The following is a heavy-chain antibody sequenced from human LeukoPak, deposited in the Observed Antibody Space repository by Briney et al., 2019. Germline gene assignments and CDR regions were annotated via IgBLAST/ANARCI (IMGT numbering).Heavy chain of an antibody. D-gene: IGHD6-6*01. CDR3: ARDLSASIAPL. CDR1: GYTFTGYY. V-gene: IGHV1-46*01. CDR2: INPSGGST. Sequence: ASVKVSCKPSGYTFTGYYMHWVRQAPGQGLEWMGIINPSGGSTSYAQKFQGRVTMTRDTSTSTVYMELSSLRSEDTAVYYCARDLSASIAPLWGQGTLVTVSS. J-gene: IGHJ4*02.